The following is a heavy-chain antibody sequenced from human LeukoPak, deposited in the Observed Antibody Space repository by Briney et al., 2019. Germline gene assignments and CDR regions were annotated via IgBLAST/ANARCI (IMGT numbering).Heavy chain of an antibody. CDR3: ARHYCSGGGCYYFDY. CDR2: IYYSGST. D-gene: IGHD2-15*01. Sequence: SETLSLTCTVSGGSINTYYWSWIRQPPGKGLELIGYIYYSGSTNYNPSLKGRATISVDTSKNQFSLKLSSVTAADTAVYYCARHYCSGGGCYYFDYWGQGTLVSVSS. V-gene: IGHV4-59*08. CDR1: GGSINTYY. J-gene: IGHJ4*02.